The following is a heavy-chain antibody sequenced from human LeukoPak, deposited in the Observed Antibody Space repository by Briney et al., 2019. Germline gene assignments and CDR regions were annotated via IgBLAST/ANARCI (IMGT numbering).Heavy chain of an antibody. D-gene: IGHD2-2*01. CDR3: ARHLGYCSSTSCFHNWFDP. J-gene: IGHJ5*02. CDR2: INHSGST. Sequence: PSETLSLTCAVYGGSFSGYYWSWIRQPPGKGLEWIGEINHSGSTNYNPSLKSRVTISVDTSKNQFSLKLSSVTAADTAVYYCARHLGYCSSTSCFHNWFDPWGQGTLVTVSS. V-gene: IGHV4-34*01. CDR1: GGSFSGYY.